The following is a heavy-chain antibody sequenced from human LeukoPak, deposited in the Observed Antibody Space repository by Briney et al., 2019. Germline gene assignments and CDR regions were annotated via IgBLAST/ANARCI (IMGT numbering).Heavy chain of an antibody. J-gene: IGHJ5*02. CDR2: IYFSGNT. Sequence: PSETLSLPCSVSGGSIIRRRYYWARLRQPPGQGLEYIGSIYFSGNTSYNPSLKRRVTISVHTHENQVSLNLLSVTAADTAVYDCAIFELQTSDWYSRRSGWFNHWGQGTLVTVSS. V-gene: IGHV4-39*01. CDR3: AIFELQTSDWYSRRSGWFNH. CDR1: GGSIIRRRYY. D-gene: IGHD2-21*02.